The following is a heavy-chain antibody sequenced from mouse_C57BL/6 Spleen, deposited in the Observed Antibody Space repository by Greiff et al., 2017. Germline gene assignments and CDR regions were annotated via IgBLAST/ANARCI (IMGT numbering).Heavy chain of an antibody. CDR3: ARFSYYGSSSHWYFDV. J-gene: IGHJ1*03. Sequence: EVQLQQSGPGLAKPSPTLSLTCSVTGYSITSDYWTWIRKFPGNKLEYMGYISYSGSTYYNPSLKRRISITRDTSKNQYYLQLNSVTTEDTATYYCARFSYYGSSSHWYFDVWGTGTTVTVSS. D-gene: IGHD1-1*01. V-gene: IGHV3-8*01. CDR2: ISYSGST. CDR1: GYSITSDY.